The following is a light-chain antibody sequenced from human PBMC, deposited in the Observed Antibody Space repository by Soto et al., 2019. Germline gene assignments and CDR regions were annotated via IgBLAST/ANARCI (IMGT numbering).Light chain of an antibody. Sequence: EIVLTQSPATLSLSPGERATLSRRASQSVSSYLAWYQQKPGQAPRLLIYDASNRATGIPARFSGGGSGTDFTLTISSLEPEDFEVYYCQQRFNWPRFTFGQGTKLEIK. J-gene: IGKJ2*01. CDR3: QQRFNWPRFT. V-gene: IGKV3-11*01. CDR2: DAS. CDR1: QSVSSY.